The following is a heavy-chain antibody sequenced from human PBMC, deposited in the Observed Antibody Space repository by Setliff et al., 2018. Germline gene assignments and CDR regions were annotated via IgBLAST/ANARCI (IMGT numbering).Heavy chain of an antibody. Sequence: SETLSLTCTVSGGSISGYYWSWIRQPPGKGLEWIGYIFSSGSTNYNPSLKSRVTMTRDTSISTAYMELSRLKYDDTAVYYCARDPKLVGAPERAFDYWGQGTQVTVSS. CDR3: ARDPKLVGAPERAFDY. J-gene: IGHJ4*02. CDR1: GGSISGYY. D-gene: IGHD1-26*01. CDR2: IFSSGST. V-gene: IGHV4-4*08.